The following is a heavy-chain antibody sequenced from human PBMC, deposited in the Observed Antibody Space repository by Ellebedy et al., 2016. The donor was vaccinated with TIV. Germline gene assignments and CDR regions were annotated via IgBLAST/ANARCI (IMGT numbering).Heavy chain of an antibody. CDR3: AARPGGAASGRFDY. V-gene: IGHV1-58*02. Sequence: AASVKVSCKASGFTFTSSVIQWVRQARGQRLEWLGWIVVDSGHTGYAQKFQERVTITRDMSTRTAYMELSSLRSEDTALYYCAARPGGAASGRFDYWGQGTLVTVSS. D-gene: IGHD3-16*01. CDR2: IVVDSGHT. CDR1: GFTFTSSV. J-gene: IGHJ4*02.